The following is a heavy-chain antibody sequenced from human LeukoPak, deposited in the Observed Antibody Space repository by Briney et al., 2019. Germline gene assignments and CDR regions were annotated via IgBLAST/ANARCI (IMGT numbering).Heavy chain of an antibody. CDR2: IYSGGET. J-gene: IGHJ5*02. CDR1: GVSVSSNF. V-gene: IGHV3-66*01. D-gene: IGHD6-13*01. CDR3: TRDPPAVAINTYA. Sequence: GGSLRLSCAASGVSVSSNFMIWVRQAPGKGLEWGSLIYSGGETSYADSVKGRFSISRDNSKNTLYLQMNSLRVEDTAVYYCTRDPPAVAINTYAWGQGTLVTVSS.